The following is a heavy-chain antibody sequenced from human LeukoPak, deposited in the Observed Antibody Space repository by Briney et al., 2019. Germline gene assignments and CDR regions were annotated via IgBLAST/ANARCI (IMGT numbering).Heavy chain of an antibody. J-gene: IGHJ6*02. CDR2: IKQDGSEK. CDR3: ARDRYYDFWSGYPVDGMDV. D-gene: IGHD3-3*01. Sequence: GWSLRLSCAAPGFTFSSYWLSWVRQAPGKRLEWVANIKQDGSEKYYVDSVKGRFTISRDNAKNSLYLQMNSLRAEDTAVYYCARDRYYDFWSGYPVDGMDVWGQGTTVTVSS. V-gene: IGHV3-7*05. CDR1: GFTFSSYW.